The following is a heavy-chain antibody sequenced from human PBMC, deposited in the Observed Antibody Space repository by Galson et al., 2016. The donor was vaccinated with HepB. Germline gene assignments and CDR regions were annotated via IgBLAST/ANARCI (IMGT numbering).Heavy chain of an antibody. Sequence: SLRLSCAASGLTFSSYAMHWVRQAPGKGLEWVAVISYGGSNKYYADSVKGRFTISGDNSKNTLYLQMNSPRAEDTAMYYCARERQLTFHFDSWGQGTLVTVSS. D-gene: IGHD6-6*01. CDR3: ARERQLTFHFDS. CDR1: GLTFSSYA. J-gene: IGHJ4*02. V-gene: IGHV3-30-3*01. CDR2: ISYGGSNK.